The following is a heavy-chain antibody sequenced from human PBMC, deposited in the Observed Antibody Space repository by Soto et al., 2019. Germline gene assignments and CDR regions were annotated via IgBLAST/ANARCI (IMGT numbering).Heavy chain of an antibody. CDR2: INHSGST. V-gene: IGHV4-34*01. CDR3: ARGRRRVTTFDY. J-gene: IGHJ4*02. D-gene: IGHD4-17*01. Sequence: QVQLQQWGAGLLKPSETLSLTCAVYGGSFSGYYWSWIRQPPGKGLEWIGEINHSGSTNYNPSLKSRXXIXGXXSKNQFSLKLSSVTAADTAVYYCARGRRRVTTFDYWGQGTLVTVSS. CDR1: GGSFSGYY.